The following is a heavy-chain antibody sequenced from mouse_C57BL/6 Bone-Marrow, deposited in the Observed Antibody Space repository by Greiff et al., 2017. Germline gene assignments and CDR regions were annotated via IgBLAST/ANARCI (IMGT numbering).Heavy chain of an antibody. V-gene: IGHV1-55*01. CDR1: GYTFTSYW. Sequence: VKLQESGAELAKPGASVKLSCKASGYTFTSYWITWVKQRPGQGLEWIGDIYPGSGSTNYNEKFKSKATLTVDTSSSTAYMQLSSLTSEDSAVYYCARLGLLGFDYWGQGTTLTVSS. J-gene: IGHJ2*01. D-gene: IGHD2-3*01. CDR2: IYPGSGST. CDR3: ARLGLLGFDY.